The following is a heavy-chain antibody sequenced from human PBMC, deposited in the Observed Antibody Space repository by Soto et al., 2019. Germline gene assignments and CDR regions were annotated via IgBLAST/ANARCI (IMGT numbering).Heavy chain of an antibody. CDR1: GFTFSSYG. J-gene: IGHJ6*04. CDR2: ISYDGSSK. Sequence: QVQLVESGGGVVQPGRSLRLSCAASGFTFSSYGMHWVRQAPGKGLEWVAVISYDGSSKYYADSVKGRFTISRDNSMNTRYLLINSLRAEDTAVYSCAKEQVGRIQLQYYYYYYGMDVWVEGITVTVSS. CDR3: AKEQVGRIQLQYYYYYYGMDV. D-gene: IGHD5-18*01. V-gene: IGHV3-30*18.